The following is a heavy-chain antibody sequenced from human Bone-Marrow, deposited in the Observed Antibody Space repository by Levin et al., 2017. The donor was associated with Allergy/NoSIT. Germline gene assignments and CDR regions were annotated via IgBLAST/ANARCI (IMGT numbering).Heavy chain of an antibody. Sequence: GGSLRFSCAASGFTFDDYTMHWVRQPPGKSLEWVSLISWDGGVTYYADAVKGRFTISRDNNKNSLYLQMNTLGPEDTALYYCAKYTSADVLTGYFEDWGQGTLVTVSS. CDR2: ISWDGGVT. CDR3: AKYTSADVLTGYFED. D-gene: IGHD3-9*01. CDR1: GFTFDDYT. V-gene: IGHV3-43*01. J-gene: IGHJ4*02.